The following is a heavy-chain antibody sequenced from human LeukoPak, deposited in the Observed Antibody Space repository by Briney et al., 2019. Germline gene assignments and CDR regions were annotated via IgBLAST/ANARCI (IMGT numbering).Heavy chain of an antibody. CDR1: GYFISSGYY. J-gene: IGHJ4*02. V-gene: IGHV4-38-2*02. CDR2: IYHSGKT. CDR3: AREKRENDYVWGSYRPSEWELRYFDY. D-gene: IGHD3-16*02. Sequence: SETLSLTCTVSGYFISSGYYWAWIRQPPGKGLEWIGNIYHSGKTCYSPSLKSRVTISVDKSKNQFSLKLSSVTAADTAVYYCAREKRENDYVWGSYRPSEWELRYFDYWGQGTLVTVSS.